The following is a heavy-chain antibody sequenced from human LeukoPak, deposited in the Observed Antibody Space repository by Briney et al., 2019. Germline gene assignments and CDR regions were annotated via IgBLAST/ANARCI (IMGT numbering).Heavy chain of an antibody. D-gene: IGHD3-9*01. CDR2: INPNSGGT. J-gene: IGHJ4*02. CDR1: GYTFTGYY. V-gene: IGHV1-2*02. Sequence: GASAKVSCKASGYTFTGYYMHWVRQAPGQGLEWMGWINPNSGGTNYAQKFQGRVTMTRDTSISTAYMELSRLRSDDTAVYYCARDILTGYYRLDYWGQGTLVTVSS. CDR3: ARDILTGYYRLDY.